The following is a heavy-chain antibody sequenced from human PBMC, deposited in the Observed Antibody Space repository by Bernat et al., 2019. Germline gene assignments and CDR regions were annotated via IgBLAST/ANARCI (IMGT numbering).Heavy chain of an antibody. V-gene: IGHV3-21*01. CDR1: GFTFSSYS. D-gene: IGHD5-12*01. CDR3: ARDLEYSGYDFDY. CDR2: ISSSSSYI. Sequence: EVQLVESGGDLVKPGGSLRLSCAASGFTFSSYSMNWVRQAPGKGLEWVSSISSSSSYIYYADSVKGRFTISRDNAKNSLYLQMNSLRAEDTAVYYCARDLEYSGYDFDYWGQGTLVTVSS. J-gene: IGHJ4*02.